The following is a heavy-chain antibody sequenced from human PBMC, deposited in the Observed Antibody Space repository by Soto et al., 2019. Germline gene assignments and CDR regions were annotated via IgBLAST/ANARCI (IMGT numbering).Heavy chain of an antibody. J-gene: IGHJ2*01. D-gene: IGHD4-17*01. V-gene: IGHV3-72*01. Sequence: EVQLVESGGDLVQPGGSLRLSCAASGFTFTDYFMDWVRQAPGKGLEWLGRSRNKANAYTTEYATSVKGRFGISTDDSKNSLFLQMDSLTPEDTAVYYCARGTLTPLTNQHHWHLDLWGRGTLVTVAS. CDR2: SRNKANAYTT. CDR1: GFTFTDYF. CDR3: ARGTLTPLTNQHHWHLDL.